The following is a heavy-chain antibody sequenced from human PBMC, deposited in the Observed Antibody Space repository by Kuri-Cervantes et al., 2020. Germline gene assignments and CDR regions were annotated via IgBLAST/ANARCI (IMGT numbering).Heavy chain of an antibody. Sequence: SLKDSCNAAGGTFSSYAVSWVRQAPGQGLEWMGRIIPIFGTANYAQKFQGRVTITADKSTSTAYMELSSLRSEDTAVYYCARDPFRYCSGGSCYLHYFDYWGQGTLVTVSS. CDR1: GGTFSSYA. V-gene: IGHV1-69*06. CDR3: ARDPFRYCSGGSCYLHYFDY. D-gene: IGHD2-15*01. CDR2: IIPIFGTA. J-gene: IGHJ4*02.